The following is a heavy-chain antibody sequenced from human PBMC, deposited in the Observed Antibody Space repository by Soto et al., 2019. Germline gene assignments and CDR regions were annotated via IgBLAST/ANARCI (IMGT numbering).Heavy chain of an antibody. CDR2: FDPEDGET. J-gene: IGHJ3*02. Sequence: GASVKVSCKVSGYTLTELSMHWVRQAPRKGLEWMGGFDPEDGETIYAQKFQGRVTMTGDTSTDTAYMELSSLRSEDTAVYYCATASKDRSTTYNWKSALEVRWSFDIWGQGTMVTVSS. V-gene: IGHV1-24*01. CDR1: GYTLTELS. CDR3: ATASKDRSTTYNWKSALEVRWSFDI. D-gene: IGHD1-20*01.